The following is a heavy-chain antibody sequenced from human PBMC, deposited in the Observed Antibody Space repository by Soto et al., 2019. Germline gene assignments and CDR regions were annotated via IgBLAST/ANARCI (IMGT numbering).Heavy chain of an antibody. Sequence: EVQLVESGGGLVKPGGSLRLSCAASGFTFSSYSMNWVRQAPGKGLEWVSSISSSSSYIYYADSVKGRFTISRDNAKNALYLQMTSLRAEDTAVYYCARGRITGTTNFDYWGQGTLVTVSS. J-gene: IGHJ4*02. CDR3: ARGRITGTTNFDY. V-gene: IGHV3-21*01. CDR1: GFTFSSYS. D-gene: IGHD1-7*01. CDR2: ISSSSSYI.